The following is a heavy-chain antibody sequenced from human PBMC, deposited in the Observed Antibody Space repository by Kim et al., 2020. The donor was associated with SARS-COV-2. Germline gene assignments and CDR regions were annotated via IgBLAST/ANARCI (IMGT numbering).Heavy chain of an antibody. Sequence: NPSLKSRVTISVDTAKSQFSLKLSSVTAADSAVYYCARGPRWFGGGYFDYWGQGTLVTVSS. CDR3: ARGPRWFGGGYFDY. J-gene: IGHJ4*02. V-gene: IGHV4-34*01. D-gene: IGHD3-10*01.